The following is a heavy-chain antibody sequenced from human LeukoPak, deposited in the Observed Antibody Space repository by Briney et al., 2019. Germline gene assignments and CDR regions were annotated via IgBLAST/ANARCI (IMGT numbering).Heavy chain of an antibody. J-gene: IGHJ4*02. D-gene: IGHD5-18*01. CDR2: IYYSGST. V-gene: IGHV4-59*01. CDR1: GGSISSYY. Sequence: TLSLTCTVSGGSISSYYWSWSRQPPGKGLEWIGYIYYSGSTNYNPSLKSRVTISVDTSKNQFSLKLSSVTAADTAVYYCARGQLWFDYWGQGTLVTVSS. CDR3: ARGQLWFDY.